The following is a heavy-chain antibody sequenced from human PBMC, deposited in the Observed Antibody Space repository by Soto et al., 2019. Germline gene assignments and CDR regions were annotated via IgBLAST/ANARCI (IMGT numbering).Heavy chain of an antibody. D-gene: IGHD3-10*02. V-gene: IGHV3-23*01. CDR3: AKDLLRSTTFGWFDP. Sequence: GGSLRLSCAASGFTFSSYAMSWVRQAPGKGLEWVSAISGSGGSTYYADPVKGRFTISRDNSKNTLYLQMNSLRAEDTAVYYCAKDLLRSTTFGWFDPWGQGTLVTVSS. CDR2: ISGSGGST. J-gene: IGHJ5*02. CDR1: GFTFSSYA.